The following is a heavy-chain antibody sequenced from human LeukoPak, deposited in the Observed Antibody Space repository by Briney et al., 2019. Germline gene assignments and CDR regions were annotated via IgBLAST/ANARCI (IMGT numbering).Heavy chain of an antibody. J-gene: IGHJ4*02. CDR3: ARANHRWELRWDFDY. Sequence: GGSLRLSCAASGFTFSSYGMHWVRQAPGKGLEWVAVISYDGSNKYYADSVKGRFTISRDNSKNTLYLQMNSLRAEDTAVYYCARANHRWELRWDFDYWGQGTLVTVSS. CDR1: GFTFSSYG. V-gene: IGHV3-30*03. D-gene: IGHD1-26*01. CDR2: ISYDGSNK.